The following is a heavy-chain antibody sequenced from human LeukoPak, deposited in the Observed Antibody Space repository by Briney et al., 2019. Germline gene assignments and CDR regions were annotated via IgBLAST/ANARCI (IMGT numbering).Heavy chain of an antibody. V-gene: IGHV3-9*01. CDR2: ISWNSGSI. J-gene: IGHJ5*02. CDR3: GRSSTSRSHENWFDP. CDR1: GFTFDDYA. Sequence: PGGSLRLSCAASGFTFDDYAMHWVRQAPGKGLEWVSGISWNSGSIGYADSVKGRFTISRDNAKNSLYLQMNSLRAEDTALYYCGRSSTSRSHENWFDPWGQGTLVTVSS. D-gene: IGHD2-2*01.